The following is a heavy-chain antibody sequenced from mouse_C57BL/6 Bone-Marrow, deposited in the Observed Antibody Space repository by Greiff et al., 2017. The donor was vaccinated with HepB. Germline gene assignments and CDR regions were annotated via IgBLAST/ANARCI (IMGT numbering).Heavy chain of an antibody. Sequence: VQLQQSGPELVKPGASVKISCKASGSAFSSSWMNWVKPRPGKGLAGNGRIYPGDGDTNYNGRFKGKATLTADKSSSTAYMQLSSRTSEDSAVYFCASNYDAMDYWGQGTSDTVAS. D-gene: IGHD2-1*01. J-gene: IGHJ4*01. CDR3: ASNYDAMDY. V-gene: IGHV1-82*01. CDR1: GSAFSSSW. CDR2: IYPGDGDT.